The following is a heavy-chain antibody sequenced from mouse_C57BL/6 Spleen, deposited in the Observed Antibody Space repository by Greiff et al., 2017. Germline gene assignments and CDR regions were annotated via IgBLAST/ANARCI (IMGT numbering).Heavy chain of an antibody. V-gene: IGHV1-80*01. CDR1: GYAFSSYW. Sequence: QVQLQQSGAELVKPGASVKISCKASGYAFSSYWMNWVKQRPGKGLEWIGQIYPGDGDTNYNGKFKGKATLAADKSSSTAYMQLSSLTSEDSAVYFCARGGLDWYCDVWGTGTTVTVSS. CDR3: ARGGLDWYCDV. J-gene: IGHJ1*03. CDR2: IYPGDGDT. D-gene: IGHD6-1*01.